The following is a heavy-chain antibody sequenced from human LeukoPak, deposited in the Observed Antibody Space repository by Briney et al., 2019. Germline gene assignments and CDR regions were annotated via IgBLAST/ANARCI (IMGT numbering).Heavy chain of an antibody. CDR1: GGSFSGYY. CDR3: AKDLPSSSWLIQAPRYGMDV. Sequence: PSETLSLTCAVYGGSFSGYYWSWIRQAPGKGLEWVAVISYDGSNKYYADSVKGRFTISRDNSKNTLYLQMNSLRAEDTAVYYCAKDLPSSSWLIQAPRYGMDVWGQGTTVTVSS. CDR2: ISYDGSNK. J-gene: IGHJ6*02. V-gene: IGHV3-30*18. D-gene: IGHD6-13*01.